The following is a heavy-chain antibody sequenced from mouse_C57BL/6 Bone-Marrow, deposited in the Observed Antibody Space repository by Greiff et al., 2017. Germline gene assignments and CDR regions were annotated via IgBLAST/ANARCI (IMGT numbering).Heavy chain of an antibody. Sequence: QVQLQQSGPELVKPGASVTISCKASGYAFSSSWMNWVKQRPGKGLEWIGRIYPGDGDTNYNGKFKGKATLTADKSSSTAYMQLSSLTSEDSAVYFCARRDYYGSSYDAMDYGGQGTSVTVSS. V-gene: IGHV1-82*01. CDR1: GYAFSSSW. CDR3: ARRDYYGSSYDAMDY. CDR2: IYPGDGDT. D-gene: IGHD1-1*01. J-gene: IGHJ4*01.